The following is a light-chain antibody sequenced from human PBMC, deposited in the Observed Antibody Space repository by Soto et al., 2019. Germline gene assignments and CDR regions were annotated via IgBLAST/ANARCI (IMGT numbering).Light chain of an antibody. Sequence: DIQMTQSPSSLSASVGDRVTITCRASQSISRYLNWYQQKPGKAPKVLIYAASSLQSGVPSRFSGSGSGTEFTLTISSLQPEDFATYYCQQYNSYSFGQGTKVDIK. CDR3: QQYNSYS. CDR1: QSISRY. V-gene: IGKV1-39*01. CDR2: AAS. J-gene: IGKJ1*01.